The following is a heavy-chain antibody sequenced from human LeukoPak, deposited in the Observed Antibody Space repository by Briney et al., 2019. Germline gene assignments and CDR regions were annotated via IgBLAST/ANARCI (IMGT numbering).Heavy chain of an antibody. D-gene: IGHD2-2*01. V-gene: IGHV1-2*02. CDR1: GYTFTGYY. CDR2: INTNSGGT. J-gene: IGHJ4*02. Sequence: ASVKVSCKASGYTFTGYYMHWVRQAPGQGLEWMGWINTNSGGTNYAQKFQGRVTMTRDTSISTAYMELSRLRSDDTAVYYCARGYCSSTSCYYHVDYWGQGTLVTVSS. CDR3: ARGYCSSTSCYYHVDY.